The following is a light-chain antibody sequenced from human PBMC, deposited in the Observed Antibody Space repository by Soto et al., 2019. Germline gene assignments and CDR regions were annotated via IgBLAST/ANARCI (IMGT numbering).Light chain of an antibody. CDR1: QTISRY. Sequence: DLQMTQSPPSLSASVGDRVTIICRTSQTISRYLNWYQQKPGKAPKLLIYAASSLQGGVPSRFSGSGSGTDFSLTISSLQPEDFGTYYCQQSYNTLWTFGQGTKVEIK. J-gene: IGKJ1*01. V-gene: IGKV1-39*01. CDR3: QQSYNTLWT. CDR2: AAS.